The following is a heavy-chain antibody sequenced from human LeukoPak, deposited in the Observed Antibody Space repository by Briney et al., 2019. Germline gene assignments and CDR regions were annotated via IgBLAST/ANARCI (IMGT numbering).Heavy chain of an antibody. V-gene: IGHV7-4-1*02. D-gene: IGHD1-26*01. J-gene: IGHJ5*02. CDR1: GYSFTDYI. CDR2: INTNTGNP. CDR3: ARDCQIGSALVYHWFDP. Sequence: ASVKVSCKASGYSFTDYILNWVRQAPGQGLEWMGWINTNTGNPTYAQGFIRRFVFSLDTSVSTAYLQISDLKTEDTAVYYCARDCQIGSALVYHWFDPWVQGALVTVPS.